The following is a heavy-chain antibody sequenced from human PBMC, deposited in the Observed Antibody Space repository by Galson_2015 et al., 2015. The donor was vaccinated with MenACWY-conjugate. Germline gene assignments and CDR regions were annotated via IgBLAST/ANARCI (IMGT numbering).Heavy chain of an antibody. CDR3: ARNGRFGELFYSY. D-gene: IGHD3-10*01. Sequence: SLRLSCAASGFTFSDYYMSWIRQAPGKGLEWVSYISSSSSYTNYADSVKGRFTISRDNAKNSLYLQMNSLRAEDTAVYYCARNGRFGELFYSYWGQGTLVTVSS. J-gene: IGHJ4*02. CDR2: ISSSSSYT. CDR1: GFTFSDYY. V-gene: IGHV3-11*06.